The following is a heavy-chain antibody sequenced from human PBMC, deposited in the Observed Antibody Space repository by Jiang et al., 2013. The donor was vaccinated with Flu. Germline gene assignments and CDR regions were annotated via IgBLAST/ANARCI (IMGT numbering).Heavy chain of an antibody. V-gene: IGHV3-48*04. CDR1: GFTFSSYS. CDR2: ISSSSSTI. CDR3: ARDTRIAAAGIDY. J-gene: IGHJ4*02. D-gene: IGHD6-13*01. Sequence: RLSCAASGFTFSSYSMNWVRLAPGKGLEWVSYISSSSSTIYYADSVKGRFTISRDNAKNSLYLQMNSLRAEDTAVYYCARDTRIAAAGIDYWGQGTLVTVSS.